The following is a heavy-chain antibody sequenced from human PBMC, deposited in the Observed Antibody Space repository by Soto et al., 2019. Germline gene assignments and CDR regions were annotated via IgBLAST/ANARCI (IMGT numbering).Heavy chain of an antibody. Sequence: PSETLSLTCAVYGGSFSGYYWSWIRQPPGKGLEWIGEINHSGSTNYNPSLKSRVTISVDTSKNQFSLKLSSVTAADTAVYYCARGWITFGGPYYYSYYYMDVWGKGTTVTVSS. V-gene: IGHV4-34*01. CDR2: INHSGST. CDR1: GGSFSGYY. CDR3: ARGWITFGGPYYYSYYYMDV. J-gene: IGHJ6*03. D-gene: IGHD3-16*01.